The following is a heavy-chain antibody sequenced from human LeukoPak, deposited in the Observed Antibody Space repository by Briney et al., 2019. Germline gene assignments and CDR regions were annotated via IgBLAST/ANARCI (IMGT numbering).Heavy chain of an antibody. D-gene: IGHD3-10*01. CDR1: GGSISSSSYY. V-gene: IGHV4-39*01. CDR2: IYYSGST. J-gene: IGHJ5*02. CDR3: AVGRLWFGELLSGANWFDP. Sequence: SETLSLTCTVSGGSISSSSYYWGWIRQPPGKGLEWIGSIYYSGSTYYNPSLKSRVPISVDTSKNQFSLKLSSVTAADTAVYYCAVGRLWFGELLSGANWFDPWGQGTLVTVSS.